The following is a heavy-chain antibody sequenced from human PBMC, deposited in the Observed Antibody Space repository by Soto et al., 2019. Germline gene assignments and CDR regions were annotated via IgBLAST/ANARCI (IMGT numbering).Heavy chain of an antibody. Sequence: EVQLAESGGRLIQPGGSLRLSCAASGFSVSDNYMSWVRQAPGKGLEWVSVIYSGGQSFYADSVKGRFSTSRDNTKNTLLLQMNSLRAEDTAVYHCVHYYDTGDYLTYGMDVWAQGTTVTVS. CDR1: GFSVSDNY. J-gene: IGHJ6*02. V-gene: IGHV3-53*01. CDR2: IYSGGQS. CDR3: VHYYDTGDYLTYGMDV. D-gene: IGHD3-22*01.